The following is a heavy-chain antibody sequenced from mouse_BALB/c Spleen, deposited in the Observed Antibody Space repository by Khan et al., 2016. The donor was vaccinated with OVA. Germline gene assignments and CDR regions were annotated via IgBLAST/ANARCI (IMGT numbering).Heavy chain of an antibody. CDR1: GFSLTRYG. D-gene: IGHD2-2*01. CDR3: ARSYGYDAGLAY. CDR2: IWSGGST. Sequence: VQLQESGPGLVQPSQSLSITCTVSGFSLTRYGVHWVRQSPGKGLEWLGVIWSGGSTDYNAAFISRLSSSKDNSYGNVFFKMRSLRPYDTAVYYCARSYGYDAGLAYWGQGTLVTVSA. V-gene: IGHV2-2*01. J-gene: IGHJ3*01.